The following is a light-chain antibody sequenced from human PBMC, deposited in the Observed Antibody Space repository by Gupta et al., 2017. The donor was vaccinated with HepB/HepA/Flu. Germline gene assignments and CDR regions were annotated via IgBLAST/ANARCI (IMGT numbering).Light chain of an antibody. J-gene: IGLJ1*01. V-gene: IGLV2-23*02. CDR2: EVS. CDR3: CSYAGSSTWV. CDR1: SSDVGSYNL. Sequence: QPAPTPPAPVSGSPGQPITISSTGTSSDVGSYNLVSWYQQHPGKAPKLMIYEVSKRPSGVSNRFSCSKSGNTASLTISGLQAEDEADYYCCSYAGSSTWVFGTGTKVTVL.